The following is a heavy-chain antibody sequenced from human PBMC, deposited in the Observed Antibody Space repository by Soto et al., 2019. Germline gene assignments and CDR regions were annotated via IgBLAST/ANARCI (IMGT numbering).Heavy chain of an antibody. CDR1: GFTFSSYA. CDR2: ISGSGGST. J-gene: IGHJ4*02. Sequence: EVQLLESGGGLVQPGGSLRLSCEASGFTFSSYARSWVGQAPGKGLEWVSAISGSGGSTYYRDSVKGRFTIPGENSKNSLYLQMNSLRAEDTAVYYCAKNGNIVVVPAAPDYWGQGTLVTVSS. V-gene: IGHV3-23*01. CDR3: AKNGNIVVVPAAPDY. D-gene: IGHD2-2*01.